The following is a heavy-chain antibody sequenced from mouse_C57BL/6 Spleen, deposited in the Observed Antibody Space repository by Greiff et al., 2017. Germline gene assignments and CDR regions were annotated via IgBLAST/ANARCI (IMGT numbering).Heavy chain of an antibody. CDR1: GYTFTDYY. V-gene: IGHV1-26*01. Sequence: VQLQQSGPELVKPGASVKISCKASGYTFTDYYMNWVKQSHGKSLEWIGDINPNNGGTSYNQKFKGKATLTVDKSSSTAYMELRSLTSEDSAVYYCARGGITTVVPPDYWGQGTTLTVSS. J-gene: IGHJ2*01. D-gene: IGHD1-1*01. CDR2: INPNNGGT. CDR3: ARGGITTVVPPDY.